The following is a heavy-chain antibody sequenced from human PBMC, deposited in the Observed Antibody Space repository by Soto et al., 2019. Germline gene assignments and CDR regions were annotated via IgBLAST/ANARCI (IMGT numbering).Heavy chain of an antibody. CDR3: ARESILAAAGRWFDP. Sequence: ASVKVSCKASGYTFTGYYMHWVRQAPGQGLEWMGWINPNSGGTNYAQKFQGRVTMTRDTSISTAYMELSRLRSDDTAVYYCARESILAAAGRWFDPWGQGTLVTAPQ. D-gene: IGHD6-13*01. J-gene: IGHJ5*02. V-gene: IGHV1-2*02. CDR2: INPNSGGT. CDR1: GYTFTGYY.